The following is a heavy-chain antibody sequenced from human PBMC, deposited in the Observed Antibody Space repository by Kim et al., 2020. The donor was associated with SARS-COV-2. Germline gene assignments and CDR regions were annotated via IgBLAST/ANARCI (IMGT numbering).Heavy chain of an antibody. D-gene: IGHD2-15*01. CDR3: ARVRGGILFYN. J-gene: IGHJ1*01. CDR2: INYNGNT. CDR1: GVSFSGYS. V-gene: IGHV4-34*01. Sequence: SETLSLTCAVSGVSFSGYSWTWIRQPPGKGLEYIGEINYNGNTNYNPSLKTRVTISVDSSKKQFSLRLRSVTAADTAVYYCARVRGGILFYNCAQGTRVT.